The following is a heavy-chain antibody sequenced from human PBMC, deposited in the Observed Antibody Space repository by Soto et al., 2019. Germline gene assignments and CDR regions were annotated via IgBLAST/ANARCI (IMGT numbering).Heavy chain of an antibody. CDR1: GGSISSGGYY. J-gene: IGHJ4*02. CDR3: ARHFSVDYFDY. Sequence: SETLSLTCTVSGGSISSGGYYWSWIRQHPGKGLEWIGYIYYSGSTYYNPSLKSRVTISVDTSKNQFSLKLTSVTAADTAVYYCARHFSVDYFDYWGQGALVTVSS. V-gene: IGHV4-31*03. CDR2: IYYSGST.